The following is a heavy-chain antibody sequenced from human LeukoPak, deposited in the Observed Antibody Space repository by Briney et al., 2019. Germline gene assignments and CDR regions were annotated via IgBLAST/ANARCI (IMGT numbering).Heavy chain of an antibody. J-gene: IGHJ4*02. Sequence: GGSLSLSCAPSEFFVGSNYTTWVRQAPGEGLEWVSLIYSGGSTYYADSVKGRVTISRDNSKKSLYLQMNSLRAGDTAVYYCARSVGATGFDYWGQGTLVTVSS. CDR2: IYSGGST. CDR3: ARSVGATGFDY. D-gene: IGHD1-26*01. V-gene: IGHV3-66*01. CDR1: EFFVGSNY.